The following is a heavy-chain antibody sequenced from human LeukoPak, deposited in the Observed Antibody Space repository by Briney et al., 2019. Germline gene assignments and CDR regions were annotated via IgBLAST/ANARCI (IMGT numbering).Heavy chain of an antibody. CDR2: INSDGSST. CDR1: GFTFSSYW. Sequence: GGSLRLSCAASGFTFSSYWMHWVREVPGKGLVWVSRINSDGSSTSYADSVKGRFTISRDNAKNTLYVQMNSLRAEDTAVYYCSTGSGHAFDIWGRGTMVTVSS. V-gene: IGHV3-74*01. J-gene: IGHJ3*02. CDR3: STGSGHAFDI. D-gene: IGHD3-10*01.